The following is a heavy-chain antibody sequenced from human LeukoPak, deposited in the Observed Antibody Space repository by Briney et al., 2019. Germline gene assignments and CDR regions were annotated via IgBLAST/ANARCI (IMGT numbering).Heavy chain of an antibody. CDR3: ARDSTHPYAFDI. Sequence: PGRSLRLSCAASGFTFSSYGMHWVRQAPGKGLEWVAVIWYDGSNKYYADSVKGRFTISRDNSKNTLYLQMNSLRAEDTAVYYCARDSTHPYAFDIWGQGTMVTVSS. CDR1: GFTFSSYG. V-gene: IGHV3-33*01. CDR2: IWYDGSNK. J-gene: IGHJ3*02.